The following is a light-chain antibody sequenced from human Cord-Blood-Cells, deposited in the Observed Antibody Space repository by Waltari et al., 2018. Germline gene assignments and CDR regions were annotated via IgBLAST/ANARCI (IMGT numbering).Light chain of an antibody. CDR2: EVS. Sequence: QSALTQPASVSGSPGQSITISCTGTSSDVGSYNLVSWYQQHPGKAPKLMIYEVSKRPSGVSNRFSGSKSGNTASLTISGLQAEDEADYYCCSYAGSSTWVGGGGTKLTVL. CDR1: SSDVGSYNL. J-gene: IGLJ3*02. V-gene: IGLV2-23*02. CDR3: CSYAGSSTWV.